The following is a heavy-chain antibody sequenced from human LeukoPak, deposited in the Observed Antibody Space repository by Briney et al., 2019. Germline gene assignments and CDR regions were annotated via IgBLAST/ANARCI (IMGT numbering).Heavy chain of an antibody. CDR3: AREDSSAKGSYFDY. V-gene: IGHV3-21*01. D-gene: IGHD6-13*01. CDR1: GFTFSSYS. J-gene: IGHJ4*02. CDR2: ISSSSSYI. Sequence: GGSLRLPCAASGFTFSSYSMNWVRQAPGKGLEWVSSISSSSSYIYYADSVKGRFTISRDNAKNSLYLQMNSLRAEDTAVYYCAREDSSAKGSYFDYWGQGTLVTVSS.